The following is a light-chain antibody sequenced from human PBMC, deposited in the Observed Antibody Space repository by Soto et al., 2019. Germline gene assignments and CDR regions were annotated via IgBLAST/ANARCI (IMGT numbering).Light chain of an antibody. Sequence: QSALTQPASVSGSPGQSITISCTGTSSDVGGYNYVSWYQQHPGKAPKLMIYEVSNRPSGVSNRFCGSKSGNTASLTISGLQAEDEADYYCSSYISSSIDYVFGTGTKVTVL. CDR3: SSYISSSIDYV. V-gene: IGLV2-14*01. CDR2: EVS. J-gene: IGLJ1*01. CDR1: SSDVGGYNY.